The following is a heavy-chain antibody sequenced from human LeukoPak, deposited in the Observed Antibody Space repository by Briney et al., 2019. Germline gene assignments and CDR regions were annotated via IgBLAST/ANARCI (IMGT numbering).Heavy chain of an antibody. Sequence: GGSLRLSCAASGFTSDDYGMSWVRQAPGKGLEWVSVINWNGGSTGYADSVKGRFTISRDNAKNSLYLQMNSLRAEDTALYYCARVRSNSFDDTFDIWGQGTMVTV. D-gene: IGHD6-13*01. J-gene: IGHJ3*02. CDR1: GFTSDDYG. CDR2: INWNGGST. CDR3: ARVRSNSFDDTFDI. V-gene: IGHV3-20*04.